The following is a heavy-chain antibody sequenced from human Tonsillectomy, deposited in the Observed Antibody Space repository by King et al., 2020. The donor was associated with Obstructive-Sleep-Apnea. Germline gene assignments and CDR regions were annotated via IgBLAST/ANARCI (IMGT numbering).Heavy chain of an antibody. J-gene: IGHJ6*02. V-gene: IGHV4-59*08. D-gene: IGHD2-2*02. CDR3: ASGLGYCSSTSCYRNYYYGMDV. CDR2: IYYSGST. CDR1: GGSISSYY. Sequence: VQLQESGPGLVKPSETLSLTCTVSGGSISSYYWSWIRQPPGKGLEWIGYIYYSGSTNYNPSLKSRVTISVDTSKNQFSLKLSSVTAADTAVYYCASGLGYCSSTSCYRNYYYGMDVWGHGTTDTVSS.